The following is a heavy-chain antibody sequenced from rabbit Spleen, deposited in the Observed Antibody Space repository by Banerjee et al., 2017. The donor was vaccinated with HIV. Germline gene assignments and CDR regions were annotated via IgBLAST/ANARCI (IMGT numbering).Heavy chain of an antibody. D-gene: IGHD8-1*01. V-gene: IGHV1S40*01. J-gene: IGHJ3*01. CDR2: IYGGSSDST. CDR1: GFSFSSSYY. Sequence: QSLEESGGDLVKPGASLTLTCTASGFSFSSSYYMCWVRQAPGKGLECIACIYGGSSDSTWYASWAKGRFTISKTSSTVTLQMTSLTAADTATYFCARDTGSSFSSYGMDLWGQGTLVTVS. CDR3: ARDTGSSFSSYGMDL.